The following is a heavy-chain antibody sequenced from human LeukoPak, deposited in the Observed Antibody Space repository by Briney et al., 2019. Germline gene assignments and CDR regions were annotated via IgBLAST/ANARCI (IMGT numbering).Heavy chain of an antibody. Sequence: GGSLKLSCAASGFIFSGSSMHWVRQASGKGLEWVGRIRSKAQSYATAYAESMKGRFTISRDDSKNTAYLQMNSLETEDTAVYYCTRWSDAFDIWGQGTMVTVSS. CDR1: GFIFSGSS. CDR2: IRSKAQSYAT. CDR3: TRWSDAFDI. V-gene: IGHV3-73*01. D-gene: IGHD2-15*01. J-gene: IGHJ3*02.